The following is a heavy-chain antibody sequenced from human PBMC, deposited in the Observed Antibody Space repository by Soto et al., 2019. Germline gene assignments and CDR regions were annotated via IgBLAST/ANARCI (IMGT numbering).Heavy chain of an antibody. J-gene: IGHJ4*02. Sequence: EMQMVESGGGSVQPGRSLRLSCAASGFSFDDYGMHWVWQGPGKGLEWVSGISWNSGDIYYADSVKGRFTISRDNAKKSLYLQMNSLRTEDTALYYCAKDNDLDRDGPFDYWGQGILVTVSS. CDR1: GFSFDDYG. CDR3: AKDNDLDRDGPFDY. V-gene: IGHV3-9*01. CDR2: ISWNSGDI. D-gene: IGHD2-2*03.